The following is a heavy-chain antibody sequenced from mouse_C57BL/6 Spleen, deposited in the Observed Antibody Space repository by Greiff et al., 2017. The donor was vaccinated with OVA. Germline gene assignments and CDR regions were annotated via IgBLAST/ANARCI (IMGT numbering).Heavy chain of an antibody. V-gene: IGHV1-69*01. CDR1: GYTFTSYW. Sequence: VQLQQPGAELVMPGASVKLSCKASGYTFTSYWMHWVKQRPGQGLEWIGEIDPSDSYTNYNQKFKGKSTVTVDKSSSTAYMQLSSLTSEDSAVYYCARRGIYAGFAYWGQGTLVTVSA. CDR3: ARRGIYAGFAY. D-gene: IGHD1-1*01. CDR2: IDPSDSYT. J-gene: IGHJ3*01.